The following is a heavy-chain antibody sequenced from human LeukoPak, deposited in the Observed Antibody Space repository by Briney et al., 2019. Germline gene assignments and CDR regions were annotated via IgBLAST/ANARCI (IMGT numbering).Heavy chain of an antibody. CDR3: ARESYYYDSSGYRYYFDY. CDR1: GGTFSSYA. D-gene: IGHD3-22*01. J-gene: IGHJ4*02. V-gene: IGHV1-69*05. Sequence: SVKVSCKASGGTFSSYAISWVRQAPGQGLEWIGGIIPIFGTANYAQKFQGRVTITTDESTSTAYMELSSLRSEDTAVYYCARESYYYDSSGYRYYFDYWGQGTLVTVSS. CDR2: IIPIFGTA.